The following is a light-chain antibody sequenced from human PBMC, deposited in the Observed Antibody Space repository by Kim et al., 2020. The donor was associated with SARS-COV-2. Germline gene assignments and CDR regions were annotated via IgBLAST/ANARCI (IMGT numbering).Light chain of an antibody. Sequence: ASLGDRVTTTCRARQGIRIDLGWYRQKPERAPTRLIYGASTLENGVPSRFSGSGSGTEFTLTISSLQPEDFATYYCLQHHSYPRTFGQGTPVDI. J-gene: IGKJ1*01. CDR3: LQHHSYPRT. CDR1: QGIRID. V-gene: IGKV1-17*01. CDR2: GAS.